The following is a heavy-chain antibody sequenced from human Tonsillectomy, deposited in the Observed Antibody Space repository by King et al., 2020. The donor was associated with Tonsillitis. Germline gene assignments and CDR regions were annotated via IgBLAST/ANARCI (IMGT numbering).Heavy chain of an antibody. D-gene: IGHD6-19*01. Sequence: VQLVESGGGLVQPGGSLRLSCAASGFTFSSYAMSWVRQAPGKGLEWGSAISGSGGSKYYADSVEGRFTISRDNSKNTLYLQMDNLRAEDTSLYYCAKKFNITYSPYTSGWTGAYMDVWGKGTTVTVSS. CDR2: ISGSGGSK. V-gene: IGHV3-23*04. CDR3: AKKFNITYSPYTSGWTGAYMDV. J-gene: IGHJ6*03. CDR1: GFTFSSYA.